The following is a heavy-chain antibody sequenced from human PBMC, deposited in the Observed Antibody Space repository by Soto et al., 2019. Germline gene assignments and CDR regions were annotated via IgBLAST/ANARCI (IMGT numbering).Heavy chain of an antibody. CDR2: ISVTGGNT. J-gene: IGHJ5*02. CDR1: GFTFSSYA. V-gene: IGHV3-23*01. Sequence: EVQLLESGGGLVQPGGSLTLACAASGFTFSSYAMTWFRQAPGKGLEWVSAISVTGGNTSYADSVKGRFTIFSANSKKTLSLQMNGLRGEDTAVYYCAKAGRYSSTSSCSRLKDHWFAPWGQGTLVTVSS. D-gene: IGHD2-2*01. CDR3: AKAGRYSSTSSCSRLKDHWFAP.